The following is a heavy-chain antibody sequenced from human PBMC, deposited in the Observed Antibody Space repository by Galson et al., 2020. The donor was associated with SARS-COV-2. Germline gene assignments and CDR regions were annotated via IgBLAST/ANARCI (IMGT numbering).Heavy chain of an antibody. Sequence: GGSLRLSCAASGFTFSSYAMTWVRQAPGKGLEWVSVIYSGGTTYYTDSVKGRFTISRDNSKNTLYLQMNSLRAEDTAIYYCAKDVGAYYYGSGRCMADWFDPWGKGTLVTVPS. J-gene: IGHJ5*02. V-gene: IGHV3-23*03. CDR3: AKDVGAYYYGSGRCMADWFDP. CDR1: GFTFSSYA. CDR2: IYSGGTT. D-gene: IGHD3-10*01.